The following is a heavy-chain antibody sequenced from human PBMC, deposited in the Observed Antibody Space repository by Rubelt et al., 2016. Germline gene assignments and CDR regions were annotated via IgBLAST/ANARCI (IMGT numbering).Heavy chain of an antibody. J-gene: IGHJ4*02. CDR1: GDSFTGYY. V-gene: IGHV1-2*02. D-gene: IGHD5-18*01. CDR3: ARAHGYSLDN. Sequence: QVQLVQSGAEVKKPGASVKASCKASGDSFTGYYIHWVRQAPGPGLEWMGWINPNSGATNYAQNFQGRVTMTRDSAVNSVYMELNCLMFDDTAVCYCARAHGYSLDNWGQGTLFTVSS. CDR2: INPNSGAT.